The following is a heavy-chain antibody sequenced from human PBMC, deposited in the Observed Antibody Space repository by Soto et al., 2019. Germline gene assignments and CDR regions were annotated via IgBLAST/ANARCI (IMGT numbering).Heavy chain of an antibody. D-gene: IGHD3-10*01. V-gene: IGHV1-69*02. Sequence: QVQLVQSGAEVKKPGSSVKVSCKASGGTFSSYTISWVRQAPGQGLEWMGRIIPILGIANYAQKFQGRVTSTADKSTRRAYMELSSLRSEARAVYYDARGAGSHPTWWGQGTLVTVSS. J-gene: IGHJ4*02. CDR2: IIPILGIA. CDR1: GGTFSSYT. CDR3: ARGAGSHPTW.